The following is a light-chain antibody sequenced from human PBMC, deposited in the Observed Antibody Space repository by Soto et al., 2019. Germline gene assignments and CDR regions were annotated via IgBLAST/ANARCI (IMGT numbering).Light chain of an antibody. CDR3: QQYESYPMT. Sequence: DSQMTQYPSTLSASIGDRVTITCRAGQSISSWLAWYQQKPGKAPKLLISKASTLQSGVPPRFSGSGSGTEFALTISSLQPDDFATYDCQQYESYPMTFGGGTKVEIK. CDR2: KAS. CDR1: QSISSW. J-gene: IGKJ4*01. V-gene: IGKV1-5*03.